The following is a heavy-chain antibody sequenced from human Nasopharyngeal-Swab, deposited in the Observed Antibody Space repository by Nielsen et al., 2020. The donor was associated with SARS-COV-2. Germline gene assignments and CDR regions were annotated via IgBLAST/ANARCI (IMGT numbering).Heavy chain of an antibody. D-gene: IGHD2-15*01. Sequence: GESLKISCAASGYTFSNYWMHWVRQSPGKGLLWVSRIDNDGAITNYADSVKGRFTISRDNAKNTLYLQMNSLRADDTPVYYCARDVGGRDNYWGQGALVTVSS. CDR1: GYTFSNYW. V-gene: IGHV3-74*01. CDR3: ARDVGGRDNY. CDR2: IDNDGAIT. J-gene: IGHJ4*02.